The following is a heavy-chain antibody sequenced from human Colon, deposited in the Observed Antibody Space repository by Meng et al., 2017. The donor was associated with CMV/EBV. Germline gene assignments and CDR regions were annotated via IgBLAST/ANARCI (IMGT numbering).Heavy chain of an antibody. J-gene: IGHJ3*02. D-gene: IGHD3-16*01. CDR3: ARVRVDYGGDAFDI. CDR1: GYSISSGYF. CDR2: GYHSGFT. V-gene: IGHV4-38-2*02. Sequence: PETLSLTCSVSGYSISSGYFWGWIRQPPGKGLEWVAIGYHSGFTSYNPSLESRVTMSADTSRNHFSLKLTSVTAADSAVYYCARVRVDYGGDAFDIWGQGTKVTVSS.